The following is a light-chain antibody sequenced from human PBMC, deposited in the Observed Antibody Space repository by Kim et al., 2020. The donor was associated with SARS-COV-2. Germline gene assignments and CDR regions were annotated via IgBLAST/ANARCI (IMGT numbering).Light chain of an antibody. J-gene: IGKJ4*01. CDR3: QKYNRAPLT. Sequence: SVENRGTFTCRASQCISNYLAWYQQKPGKVPKLLIYAASTLQSGVPSRFSGSGSGTDLTLTISSLQPEDVATYYCQKYNRAPLTFGGATKVDIK. V-gene: IGKV1-27*01. CDR2: AAS. CDR1: QCISNY.